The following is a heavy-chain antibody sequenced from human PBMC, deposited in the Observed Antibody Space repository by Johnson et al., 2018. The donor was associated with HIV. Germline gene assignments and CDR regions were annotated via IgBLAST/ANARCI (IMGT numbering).Heavy chain of an antibody. Sequence: QVQLVESGGGVVQPGRSLRLSCAASGFTFSSYGMHWVRQAPGKGLQWVAAIWYDGIIKYYVDSVRGRFTISTDNAKSSLDLQMNSLRGEDTAVYYCARASSGWSIGGAFDLWGQGTTVTVSS. CDR2: IWYDGIIK. D-gene: IGHD6-19*01. CDR1: GFTFSSYG. J-gene: IGHJ3*01. V-gene: IGHV3-33*01. CDR3: ARASSGWSIGGAFDL.